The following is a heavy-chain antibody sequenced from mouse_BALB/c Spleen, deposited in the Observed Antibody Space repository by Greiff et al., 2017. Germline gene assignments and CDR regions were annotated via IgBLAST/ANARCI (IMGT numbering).Heavy chain of an antibody. CDR2: ISYSGST. CDR1: GYSITSDYA. Sequence: EVQLQESGPGLVKPSQSLSLTCTVTGYSITSDYAWNWIRQFPGNKLEWMGYISYSGSTSYNPSLKSRISITRDTSKNQFFLQLNSVTTEDTATYYCARGGNGNYFDYWGQGTTLTVSS. D-gene: IGHD2-1*01. CDR3: ARGGNGNYFDY. V-gene: IGHV3-2*02. J-gene: IGHJ2*01.